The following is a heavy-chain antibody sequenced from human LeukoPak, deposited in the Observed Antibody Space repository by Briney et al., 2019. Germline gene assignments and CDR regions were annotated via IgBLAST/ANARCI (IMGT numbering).Heavy chain of an antibody. V-gene: IGHV3-7*01. CDR2: INQNGSEI. D-gene: IGHD3-10*02. CDR3: AELGITMIGGV. Sequence: GGSLRLSCVASGFRFIDYWMTWVRQAPGRGLEWVANINQNGSEIYYLDSVEGRFTISRDNAKNSLFLQMNSLRAEDTAVYYCAELGITMIGGVWGKGTTVTISS. CDR1: GFRFIDYW. J-gene: IGHJ6*04.